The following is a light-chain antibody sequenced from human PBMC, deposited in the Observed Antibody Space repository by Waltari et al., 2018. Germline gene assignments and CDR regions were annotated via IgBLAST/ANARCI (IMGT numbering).Light chain of an antibody. CDR2: ATS. Sequence: EIVLTQSPGTLSLSPGERATLSCRASQSGANNYLAWYQQKPGQAPRLVIYATSNRAAGIPDRFSVSGSGTDFTLTISRLEPEDFAVYYCQQYGSSPLTFGGGTLVEIK. J-gene: IGKJ4*01. V-gene: IGKV3-20*01. CDR3: QQYGSSPLT. CDR1: QSGANNY.